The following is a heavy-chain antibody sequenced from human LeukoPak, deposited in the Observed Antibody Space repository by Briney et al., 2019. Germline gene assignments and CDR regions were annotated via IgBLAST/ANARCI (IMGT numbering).Heavy chain of an antibody. CDR3: ARVDKTYNWFDP. CDR1: GGTFSSYA. Sequence: SVKVSCKASGGTFSSYAISWVRQAPGQGLKWMGGIIPIFGTANYAQKFQGRVTITTDESTSTAYMELSSLRSEDTAVYYCARVDKTYNWFDPWGQGTLVTVSS. CDR2: IIPIFGTA. J-gene: IGHJ5*02. V-gene: IGHV1-69*05.